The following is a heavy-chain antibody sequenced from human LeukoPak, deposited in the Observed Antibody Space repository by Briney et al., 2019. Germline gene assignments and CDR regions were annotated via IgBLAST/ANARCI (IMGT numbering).Heavy chain of an antibody. J-gene: IGHJ5*02. CDR1: GYSISTGYY. Sequence: SETLSLTCTVSGYSISTGYYWGWIRQPPGKGLEWIGSIYYSGSTYYNPSLKSRVTISVDTSKNQFSLKLSSVTAADTAVYYCARALKLRYFFPNTLGVTWFDPWGQGTLVTVSS. D-gene: IGHD3-9*01. CDR2: IYYSGST. V-gene: IGHV4-38-2*02. CDR3: ARALKLRYFFPNTLGVTWFDP.